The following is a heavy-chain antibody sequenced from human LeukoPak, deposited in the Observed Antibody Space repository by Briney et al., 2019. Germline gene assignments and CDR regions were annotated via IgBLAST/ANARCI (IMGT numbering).Heavy chain of an antibody. Sequence: PSETLSLTCTVSGGSISSYYWSWIRQPPGKGLEWIGYIYYSGSTNYNPSLKSRVTISVDTSKNQFSLKLSSVTAADTAVYYCARDNLPAAERGYYYYGMDVWGQGTTVTVSS. CDR1: GGSISSYY. CDR3: ARDNLPAAERGYYYYGMDV. D-gene: IGHD2-2*01. J-gene: IGHJ6*02. CDR2: IYYSGST. V-gene: IGHV4-59*01.